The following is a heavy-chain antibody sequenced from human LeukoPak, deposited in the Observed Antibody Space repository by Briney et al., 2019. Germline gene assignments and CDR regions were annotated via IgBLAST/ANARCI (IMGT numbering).Heavy chain of an antibody. D-gene: IGHD3-3*01. CDR1: GFTFSSYS. CDR3: AREAPYDFWSGLVLYYFDY. V-gene: IGHV3-21*01. J-gene: IGHJ4*02. Sequence: GGSLRLSCAASGFTFSSYSMNWVRQAPGKGLEWVSSISSSSSYIYYADSVKGRFTISRDNVKNSLYLQMNSLRAEDTAVYYCAREAPYDFWSGLVLYYFDYWGQGTLVTVSS. CDR2: ISSSSSYI.